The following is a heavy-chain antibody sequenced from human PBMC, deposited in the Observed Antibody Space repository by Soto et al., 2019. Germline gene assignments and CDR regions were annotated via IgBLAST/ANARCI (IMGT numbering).Heavy chain of an antibody. D-gene: IGHD3-16*01. Sequence: GGSLRLSCAASGFTFSSYSMNWVRQAPGKGLEWVSYISSSSSTIYYADSVKGRFTISRDNAKNSLYLQMNSLRAEDTAVYYCARESVRLHLGEPPQSFDYWGQGTLVTVSS. CDR3: ARESVRLHLGEPPQSFDY. V-gene: IGHV3-48*01. CDR1: GFTFSSYS. J-gene: IGHJ4*02. CDR2: ISSSSSTI.